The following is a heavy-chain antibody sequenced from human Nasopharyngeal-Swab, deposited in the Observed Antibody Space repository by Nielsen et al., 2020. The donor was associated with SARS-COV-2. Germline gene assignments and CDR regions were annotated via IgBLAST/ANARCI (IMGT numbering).Heavy chain of an antibody. CDR1: GGSFSGYY. CDR2: INHSGIT. CDR3: ARGPRAYCSSTSCYNWFDP. J-gene: IGHJ5*02. V-gene: IGHV4-34*01. Sequence: SETLSLTCAVYGGSFSGYYWSWIRQPPGKGLEWIGEINHSGITNYNPSLKSRVTISVDKSKNQFSLKLSSVTAADTAVYYCARGPRAYCSSTSCYNWFDPWGQGTLVTVSS. D-gene: IGHD2-2*01.